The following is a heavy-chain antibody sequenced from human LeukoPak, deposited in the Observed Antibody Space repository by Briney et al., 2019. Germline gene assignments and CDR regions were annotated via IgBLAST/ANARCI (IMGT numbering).Heavy chain of an antibody. Sequence: GGSLRLSCAASGFTFDSYSIKWVRQAPGKGLEFVSGISSSGRSIDYADSVKGRFTISRDNSKNTLYLQMNSLRAEDTAVYYCARAVGVTAIHNAFDIWGQGTMVTVSS. CDR1: GFTFDSYS. CDR2: ISSSGRSI. J-gene: IGHJ3*02. V-gene: IGHV3-21*01. D-gene: IGHD2-21*02. CDR3: ARAVGVTAIHNAFDI.